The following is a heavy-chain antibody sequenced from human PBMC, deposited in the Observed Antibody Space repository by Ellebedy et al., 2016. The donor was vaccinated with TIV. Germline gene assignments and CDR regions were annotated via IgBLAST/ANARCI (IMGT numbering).Heavy chain of an antibody. V-gene: IGHV3-7*01. D-gene: IGHD2-15*01. Sequence: GESLKISCAASGFTFSSYWMSWVRQAPGKGLEWVANIKQDGSEKYYVESVKGRFTISRDNAKNSLYLQMNSLRSEDTDVYFCASYLDATNYWGQGTLVTVSS. J-gene: IGHJ4*01. CDR2: IKQDGSEK. CDR3: ASYLDATNY. CDR1: GFTFSSYW.